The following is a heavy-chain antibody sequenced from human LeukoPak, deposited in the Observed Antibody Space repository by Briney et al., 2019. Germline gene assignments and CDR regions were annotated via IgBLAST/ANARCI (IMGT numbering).Heavy chain of an antibody. V-gene: IGHV4-59*12. CDR3: ARAGGSPHAFDI. D-gene: IGHD2-15*01. CDR2: IYYSGIT. Sequence: SETLSLTCTVSGGSISSYYWSWIRQPPGKGLEWIGYIYYSGITNYNPSLKSRVTISVDTSKNQFSLKLSSVTAADTAVYYCARAGGSPHAFDIWGQGTMVTVSS. CDR1: GGSISSYY. J-gene: IGHJ3*02.